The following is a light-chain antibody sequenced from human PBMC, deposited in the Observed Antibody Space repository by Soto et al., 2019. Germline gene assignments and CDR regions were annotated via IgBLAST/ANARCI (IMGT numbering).Light chain of an antibody. J-gene: IGLJ2*01. CDR2: TNN. V-gene: IGLV1-47*01. CDR1: SSNIGSNF. CDR3: STWDDSLSGVI. Sequence: QSVLTQPPSASGTPGQRVTISCSGSSSNIGSNFVHWYQHLPGAAPKLLIYTNNHRPSGVPDRFSGSKSGTSASLAISGLRSEDEADYYCSTWDDSLSGVIFGGGTKLTGL.